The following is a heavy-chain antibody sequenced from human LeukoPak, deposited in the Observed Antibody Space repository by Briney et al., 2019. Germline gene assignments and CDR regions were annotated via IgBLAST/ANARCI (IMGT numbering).Heavy chain of an antibody. CDR3: AKDHRLPGSFRPFDY. CDR1: GFTFSSYA. CDR2: ISGSGGST. V-gene: IGHV3-23*01. Sequence: GGSLRLSCAASGFTFSSYAMSWVRQAPGKGLEWVSAISGSGGSTYYADSVKGRFTISRDNSKNTLYLQMNSLRAEDTAVYYCAKDHRLPGSFRPFDYWGQGTLVTVSS. D-gene: IGHD3-10*01. J-gene: IGHJ4*02.